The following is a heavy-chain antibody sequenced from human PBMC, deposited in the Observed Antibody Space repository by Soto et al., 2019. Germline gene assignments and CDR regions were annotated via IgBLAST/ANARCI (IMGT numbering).Heavy chain of an antibody. CDR2: VSAYNGNT. V-gene: IGHV1-18*01. Sequence: QVQLVQSGAEVKKPGASVKVSCKASGYTFTSYGISWVRQAPGQGLEWMGWVSAYNGNTKYAQKLQGRVNRTTDTAPSTAYMELSSLRSDDTAVYYCARRAPPMDVWGQGTTVTVSS. CDR3: ARRAPPMDV. J-gene: IGHJ6*02. CDR1: GYTFTSYG.